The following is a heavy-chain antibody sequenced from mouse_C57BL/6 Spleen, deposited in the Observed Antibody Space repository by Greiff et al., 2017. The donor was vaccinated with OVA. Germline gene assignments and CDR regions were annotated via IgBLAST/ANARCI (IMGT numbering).Heavy chain of an antibody. D-gene: IGHD4-1*01. CDR2: ISYDGSN. CDR3: ARESGTPYYFDY. CDR1: GYSITSGYY. V-gene: IGHV3-6*01. J-gene: IGHJ2*01. Sequence: EVQLQESGPGLVKPSQSLSLTCSVPGYSITSGYYWNWIRQFPGNKLEWMGYISYDGSNNYNPSLKNRISITRDTSKNQFFLKLNSVTTEDTATYYCARESGTPYYFDYWGQGTTLTVSS.